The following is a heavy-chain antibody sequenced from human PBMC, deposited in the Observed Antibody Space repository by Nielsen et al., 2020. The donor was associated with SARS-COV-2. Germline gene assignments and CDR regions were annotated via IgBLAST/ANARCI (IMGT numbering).Heavy chain of an antibody. CDR2: IYYSGST. CDR1: GGSISSGDYY. Sequence: LRLSCTVSGGSISSGDYYWSWIRQPPGKGLEWIGYIYYSGSTYYNPSLKSRVTISVDTSKNQFSLKLSSVTAADTAVYYCARDSPRGRDGYNYLDYWGQGTLVTVSS. D-gene: IGHD5-24*01. V-gene: IGHV4-30-4*01. J-gene: IGHJ4*02. CDR3: ARDSPRGRDGYNYLDY.